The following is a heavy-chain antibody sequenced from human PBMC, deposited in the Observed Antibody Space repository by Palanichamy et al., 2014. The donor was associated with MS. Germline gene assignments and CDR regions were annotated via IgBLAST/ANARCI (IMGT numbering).Heavy chain of an antibody. Sequence: EVQLVEVWGRAWYSLGGPVRLSCAASGFTFSSYNMNWVRQTGKGLEWVSYISGSSDTIHYADSVKGRFTISRDNAKNSLYLQMNSLRAEDTAVYYCTRQDYHDSSGWGYWGQGTLVTVSS. CDR1: GFTFSSYN. V-gene: IGHV3-48*04. J-gene: IGHJ4*02. CDR3: TRQDYHDSSGWGY. D-gene: IGHD3-22*01. CDR2: ISGSSDTI.